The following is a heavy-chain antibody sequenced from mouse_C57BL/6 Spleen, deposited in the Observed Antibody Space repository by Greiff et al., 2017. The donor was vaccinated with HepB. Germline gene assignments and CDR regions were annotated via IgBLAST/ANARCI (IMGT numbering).Heavy chain of an antibody. V-gene: IGHV1-82*01. CDR2: IYPGDGAT. D-gene: IGHD2-3*01. Sequence: QVQLKESGPELVKPGASVKISCKASGYAFSSSWMNWVKQRPGKGLEWIGRIYPGDGATNYNGKFKGKATLTADKSSSTAYMQLSSLTSEDSAVYFCARESDGKGFAYWGQGTLVTVSA. CDR1: GYAFSSSW. J-gene: IGHJ3*01. CDR3: ARESDGKGFAY.